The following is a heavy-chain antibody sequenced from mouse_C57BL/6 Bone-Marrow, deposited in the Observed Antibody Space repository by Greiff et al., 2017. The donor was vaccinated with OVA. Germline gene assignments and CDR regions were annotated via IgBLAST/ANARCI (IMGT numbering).Heavy chain of an antibody. CDR1: GFTFSSYG. Sequence: DVKLVESGGDLVKPGGSLKLSCAASGFTFSSYGMSWVRQTPDKRLEWVATISSGGSYTYYPDSVKGRFTISRDNAKNTLYLQMSSLKSEDTAMYYCARQERRRGYWGQGTTLTVSS. J-gene: IGHJ2*01. V-gene: IGHV5-6*02. CDR2: ISSGGSYT. CDR3: ARQERRRGY.